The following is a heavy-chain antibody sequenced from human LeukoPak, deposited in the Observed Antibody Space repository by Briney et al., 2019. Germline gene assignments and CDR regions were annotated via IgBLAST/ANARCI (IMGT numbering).Heavy chain of an antibody. J-gene: IGHJ4*02. CDR3: VREYLGGYFDF. CDR1: GYIFTSYY. CDR2: VYPSAGTS. D-gene: IGHD3-16*01. V-gene: IGHV1-46*03. Sequence: ASVKVSCKASGYIFTSYYMHWVRQAPGQGLEWLGVVYPSAGTSDPAQRFRARITLSDDTSTSTAYMELRSLKSEDTAIYFCVREYLGGYFDFWGQGTLVTVSS.